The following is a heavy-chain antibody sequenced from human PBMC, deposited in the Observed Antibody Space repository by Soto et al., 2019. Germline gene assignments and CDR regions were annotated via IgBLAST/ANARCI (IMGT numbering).Heavy chain of an antibody. CDR1: GYTFTSYG. CDR2: ISAYNGNT. V-gene: IGHV1-18*01. CDR3: ARVQIDNYCSGGSCYSVAGAFDI. Sequence: QVQLVQSGAEVKKPGASVKVSCKASGYTFTSYGISWVRQAPGQGLEWMGWISAYNGNTNYAQKLQGRVTMTTDTSTSTGYMERRSLRSVDTAVYYCARVQIDNYCSGGSCYSVAGAFDIWGQGTMVTVSS. J-gene: IGHJ3*02. D-gene: IGHD2-15*01.